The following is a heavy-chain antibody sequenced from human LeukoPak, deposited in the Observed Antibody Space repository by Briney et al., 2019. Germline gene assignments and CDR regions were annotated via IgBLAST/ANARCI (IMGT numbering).Heavy chain of an antibody. J-gene: IGHJ4*02. CDR2: INEDESAK. Sequence: GGSLRLSCAGSGFTLSSSRMSWVRQAPGKGLEWVANINEDESAKYYVDSVKGRVTISRDNAKRSLDLEVNSLRAEDTAVYYCTRSRRDGNDFWGQGTLVTVSS. V-gene: IGHV3-7*01. CDR3: TRSRRDGNDF. D-gene: IGHD5-24*01. CDR1: GFTLSSSR.